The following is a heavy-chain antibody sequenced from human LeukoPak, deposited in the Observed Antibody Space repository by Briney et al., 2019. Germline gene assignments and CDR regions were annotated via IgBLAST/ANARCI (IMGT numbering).Heavy chain of an antibody. D-gene: IGHD2-15*01. CDR2: IDADGGKK. J-gene: IGHJ3*02. CDR3: ARDLNVEATSGWYDAFDI. CDR1: GFSLSSYW. Sequence: GGSLRLSCAVSGFSLSSYWMTWVRQAPGKGLEWVANIDADGGKKNFLESVRGRFTISRDNAENSVYLQMNSLRDEDTAVYYCARDLNVEATSGWYDAFDIWGQGSMVTVSS. V-gene: IGHV3-7*01.